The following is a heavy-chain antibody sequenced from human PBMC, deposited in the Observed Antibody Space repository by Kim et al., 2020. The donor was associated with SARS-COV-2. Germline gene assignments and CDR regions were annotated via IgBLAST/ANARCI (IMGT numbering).Heavy chain of an antibody. J-gene: IGHJ4*02. Sequence: GGSLRLSCVASGFTFTNYWMAWVRQAPGKGLEWVANIMKDGSAEKYGDSVKGRFAISRDNTKNSLYLQMNSLRAEDPAVYYCATDGDFGKFDYWVQGTL. D-gene: IGHD2-21*02. V-gene: IGHV3-7*01. CDR2: IMKDGSAE. CDR3: ATDGDFGKFDY. CDR1: GFTFTNYW.